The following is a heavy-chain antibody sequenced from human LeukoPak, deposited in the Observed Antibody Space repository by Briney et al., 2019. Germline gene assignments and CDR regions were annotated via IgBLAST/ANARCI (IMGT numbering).Heavy chain of an antibody. D-gene: IGHD2-15*01. CDR2: ISYDGSNK. J-gene: IGHJ4*02. CDR3: AKGLQIYCSGGSCPLDY. V-gene: IGHV3-30*18. CDR1: GFTFSSYG. Sequence: RGSLRLSCAASGFTFSSYGMHWVRQAPGKGLEWVAVISYDGSNKYYADSVKGRFTISRDNSKNTLYLQMNSLRAEDTAVYYCAKGLQIYCSGGSCPLDYWGQGTLVTVSS.